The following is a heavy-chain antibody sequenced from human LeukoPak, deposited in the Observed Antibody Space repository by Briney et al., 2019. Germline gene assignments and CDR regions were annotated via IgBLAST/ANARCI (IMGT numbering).Heavy chain of an antibody. CDR3: ASEGY. J-gene: IGHJ4*02. CDR1: GFTFSSYA. V-gene: IGHV3-30-3*01. CDR2: ISYDGSNK. Sequence: GGSLRLSCAASGFTFSSYAMHWVRQAPGKGLEWVAVISYDGSNKYYADSVKGRFTISGDNSKNTLYLQMNSLRAEDTAVYYCASEGYWGQGTLVTVSS.